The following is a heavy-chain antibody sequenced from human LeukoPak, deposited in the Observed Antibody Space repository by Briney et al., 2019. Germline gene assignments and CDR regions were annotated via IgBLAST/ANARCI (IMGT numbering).Heavy chain of an antibody. CDR2: INPNSGGT. J-gene: IGHJ4*02. Sequence: ASVKVSFTASGYTFTGYYMHWVRLAPGQGLEGMGWINPNSGGTNYAQKFQGRVTMTRDTSISTAYMELSRLRSDDTAVYYCARIYGSGATWDPWGQGTLVTVSS. V-gene: IGHV1-2*02. CDR3: ARIYGSGATWDP. CDR1: GYTFTGYY. D-gene: IGHD3-10*01.